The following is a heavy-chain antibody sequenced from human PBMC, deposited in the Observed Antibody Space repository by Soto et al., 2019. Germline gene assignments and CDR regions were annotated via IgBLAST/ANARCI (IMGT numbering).Heavy chain of an antibody. J-gene: IGHJ5*02. CDR3: ARDPFGRAPGVWFDP. Sequence: SVKVSCKASGGTFSSYAISWARQAPGQGLEWMGGIIPIFGTANYAQKFQGRVTITADESTSTAYMELSSLRSEDTAVYYCARDPFGRAPGVWFDPWGQGTLVTVSS. D-gene: IGHD3-16*01. CDR2: IIPIFGTA. CDR1: GGTFSSYA. V-gene: IGHV1-69*13.